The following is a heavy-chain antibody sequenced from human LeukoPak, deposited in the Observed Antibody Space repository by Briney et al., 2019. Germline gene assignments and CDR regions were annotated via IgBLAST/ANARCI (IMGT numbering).Heavy chain of an antibody. V-gene: IGHV6-1*01. D-gene: IGHD1-26*01. CDR3: ARLVGASWFDS. J-gene: IGHJ5*01. CDR2: TYYRSKWYN. Sequence: SQTLSLTCAISGDSVSTNSATWTWLRQSPSRGLEWLGRTYYRSKWYNDYAVSMKSRITINPDTSKNQFTLQLNSVTPEDTAVYYCARLVGASWFDSWGQGTLVTVSS. CDR1: GDSVSTNSAT.